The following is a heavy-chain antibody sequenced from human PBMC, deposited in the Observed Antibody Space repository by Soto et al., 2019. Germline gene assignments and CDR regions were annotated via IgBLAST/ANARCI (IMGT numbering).Heavy chain of an antibody. D-gene: IGHD2-21*02. J-gene: IGHJ5*02. CDR3: ARVGPYCGGDCYSPPP. Sequence: SETLSLTCSVSGYLISSGYYWGWVRQTPGKGLEWLGSIDYSGRTYYSPSLKSRVSTSVDLSKNQFSLKLRSVTAADTAVYFCARVGPYCGGDCYSPPPWGQGTLVTVSS. CDR1: GYLISSGYY. CDR2: IDYSGRT. V-gene: IGHV4-38-2*02.